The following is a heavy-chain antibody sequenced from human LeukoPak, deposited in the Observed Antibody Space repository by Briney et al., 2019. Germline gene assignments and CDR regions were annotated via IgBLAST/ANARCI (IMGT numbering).Heavy chain of an antibody. V-gene: IGHV3-48*01. CDR1: GFGFSGYI. J-gene: IGHJ4*02. CDR3: ARDQWLDY. CDR2: IGTSGNTI. D-gene: IGHD6-19*01. Sequence: GGSLRLSCAASGFGFSGYIMNWVRQTPGKGLEWVSFIGTSGNTIYYADSVKGRFTVSRDNAKNSLYLQMNSLRAEDTAVYYCARDQWLDYWGQGTLVTVSS.